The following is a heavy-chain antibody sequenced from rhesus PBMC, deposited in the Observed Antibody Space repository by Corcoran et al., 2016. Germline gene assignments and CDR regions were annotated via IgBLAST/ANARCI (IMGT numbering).Heavy chain of an antibody. J-gene: IGHJ4*01. CDR1: GGSLKNTY. CDR2: ISATGWSI. D-gene: IGHD3-3*01. Sequence: QVQLQESGPGLVKPSETLSLTCAVSGGSLKNTYWTWIRQSPGKGLQWIGYISATGWSIYHNPSLRSRVTSSTDTSKNQFSLNLSSLTAADTAVYYCARGIYYFDDWGQGVLVTVSS. CDR3: ARGIYYFDD. V-gene: IGHV4-173*01.